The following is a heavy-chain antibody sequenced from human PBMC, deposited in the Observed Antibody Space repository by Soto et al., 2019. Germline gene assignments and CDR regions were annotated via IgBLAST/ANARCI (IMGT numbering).Heavy chain of an antibody. CDR3: ARRGLNWNYGYHDY. CDR2: IYYSGST. Sequence: QLQLQESGPGLVKPSETLSLTCTVSGGSISSSSYYWGWIRQPPGKGLEWIGSIYYSGSTYYNPSLKSRVTISVDTSKNQFSLKLSSVTAADTAVYYCARRGLNWNYGYHDYWGQGTLVTVSS. D-gene: IGHD1-7*01. V-gene: IGHV4-39*01. CDR1: GGSISSSSYY. J-gene: IGHJ4*02.